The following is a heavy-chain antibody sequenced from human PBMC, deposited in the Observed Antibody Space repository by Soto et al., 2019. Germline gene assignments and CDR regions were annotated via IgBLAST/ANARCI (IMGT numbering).Heavy chain of an antibody. CDR3: ARGGSAVARWNTLDY. CDR2: INAGNGNT. CDR1: GYTFTSYA. D-gene: IGHD6-19*01. Sequence: ASVKVSCKASGYTFTSYAIHWVRQAPGQRLEWMGWINAGNGNTKYSQKFQGRVTITRDTSASTAYMELSSLRSEDTAVYYCARGGSAVARWNTLDYWGQGTLVTVSS. J-gene: IGHJ4*02. V-gene: IGHV1-3*01.